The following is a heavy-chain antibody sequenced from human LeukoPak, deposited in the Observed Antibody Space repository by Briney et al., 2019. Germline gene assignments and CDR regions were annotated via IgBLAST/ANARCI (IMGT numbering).Heavy chain of an antibody. CDR1: GVTFSSYA. V-gene: IGHV3-23*01. CDR3: AKGGNSGSYSPFDY. Sequence: GGSLRLSCVASGVTFSSYAMSWVRQAPGKGLEWVSAISGSGGSTYYADSVKGRFTISRDNSKNTLYLQMNSLRAEDTAVYYCAKGGNSGSYSPFDYWGQGTLVTVSS. D-gene: IGHD1-26*01. J-gene: IGHJ4*02. CDR2: ISGSGGST.